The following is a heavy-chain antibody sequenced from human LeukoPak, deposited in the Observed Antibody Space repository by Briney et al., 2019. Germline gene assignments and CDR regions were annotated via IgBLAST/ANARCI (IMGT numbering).Heavy chain of an antibody. Sequence: GGSLRLSCAASGFSFSNYAMHWVRQAPGKGLEWVAVVSYDGSDKYYADSVRGRFTISRDNSKNTLYLQMNSLRAEDTAVYYCARGVENWNSPIDYWGQGTLVTVSS. J-gene: IGHJ4*02. D-gene: IGHD1-7*01. CDR2: VSYDGSDK. V-gene: IGHV3-30*01. CDR1: GFSFSNYA. CDR3: ARGVENWNSPIDY.